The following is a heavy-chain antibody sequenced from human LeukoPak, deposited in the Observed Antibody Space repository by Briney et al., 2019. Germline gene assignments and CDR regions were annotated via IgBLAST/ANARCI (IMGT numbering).Heavy chain of an antibody. CDR1: GGSFSGYY. CDR3: ARGGDPFTMVRSEREGYYFDY. J-gene: IGHJ4*02. V-gene: IGHV4-34*01. CDR2: INHSGST. D-gene: IGHD3-10*01. Sequence: NSSETLSLTCAVYGGSFSGYYWSWIRQPPGKGLEWIGEINHSGSTNYNPSLKGRVTISVDTSKNQFSLKLSSVTAADTAVYYCARGGDPFTMVRSEREGYYFDYWGQGTLVTVSS.